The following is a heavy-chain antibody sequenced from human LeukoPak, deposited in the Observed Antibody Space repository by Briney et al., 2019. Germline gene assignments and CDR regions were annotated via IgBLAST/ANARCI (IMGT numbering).Heavy chain of an antibody. CDR2: ISGSGGST. J-gene: IGHJ4*02. D-gene: IGHD6-6*01. CDR3: ARSMRSSSRSYIDY. V-gene: IGHV3-23*01. Sequence: RPGGSLRLSCAASGFTFSSYAMSWVRQAPGKGLEWVSAISGSGGSTYYADSVKGRFTISRDNSKNTLYLQMNSLRAEDTAVYYCARSMRSSSRSYIDYWGQGTLVTVSS. CDR1: GFTFSSYA.